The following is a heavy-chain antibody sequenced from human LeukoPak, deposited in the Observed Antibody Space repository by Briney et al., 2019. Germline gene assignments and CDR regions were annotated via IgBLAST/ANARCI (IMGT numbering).Heavy chain of an antibody. D-gene: IGHD2-2*01. CDR3: ARVLGYCSSTSCRYYYYYMDV. Sequence: SETLSLTCTVSGGSISSSHYYWGWIRQTPGKGLEWIGTIYYSGTTYYNPSLESRATISEDTSKNQFSLKLSSVTAADTAVYYCARVLGYCSSTSCRYYYYYMDVWGKGTTVTVSS. CDR1: GGSISSSHYY. J-gene: IGHJ6*03. CDR2: IYYSGTT. V-gene: IGHV4-39*07.